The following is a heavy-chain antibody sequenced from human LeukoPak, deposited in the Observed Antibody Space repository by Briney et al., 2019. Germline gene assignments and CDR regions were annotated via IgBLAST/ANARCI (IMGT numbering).Heavy chain of an antibody. J-gene: IGHJ4*02. CDR1: GYTFTRYY. Sequence: ASVKVSCKASGYTFTRYYMHWVRQAPGQGLEWMGIINPSGGSINYAQKFQGRVTMTRDTSTSTVYMELSSLRSEDTAVYYGARDGWFYYDSSDYSGFDYWGQGTLVTVSS. CDR3: ARDGWFYYDSSDYSGFDY. CDR2: INPSGGSI. V-gene: IGHV1-46*01. D-gene: IGHD3-22*01.